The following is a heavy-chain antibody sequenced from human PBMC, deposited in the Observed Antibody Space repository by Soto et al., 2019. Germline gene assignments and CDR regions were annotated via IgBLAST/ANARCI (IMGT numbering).Heavy chain of an antibody. CDR3: ARHDLKNEFDL. CDR2: GYQSGNT. V-gene: IGHV4-39*01. Sequence: PSEILSLTCSVSVVSISISSHSWAWIRQAPGQGLAWIGSGYQSGNTYYNPSLRNRVAVSVDTSTNQISLRVKSVTASDTGVYFCARHDLKNEFDLWGQGTTFTGSS. J-gene: IGHJ4*02. CDR1: VVSISISSHS.